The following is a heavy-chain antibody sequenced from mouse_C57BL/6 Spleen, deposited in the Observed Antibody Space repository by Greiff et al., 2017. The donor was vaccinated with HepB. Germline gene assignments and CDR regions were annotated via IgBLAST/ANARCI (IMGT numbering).Heavy chain of an antibody. D-gene: IGHD2-4*01. J-gene: IGHJ4*01. CDR2: ISSGGSYT. CDR3: ARIDYDGDYYAMDY. Sequence: DVMLVESGGDLVKPGGSLKLSCAASGFTFSSYGMSWVRQTPDKRLEWVATISSGGSYTYYPDSVKGRFTISRDNAKNTLYLQMSSLKSEDTAMYYCARIDYDGDYYAMDYWGQGTSVTVSS. V-gene: IGHV5-6*02. CDR1: GFTFSSYG.